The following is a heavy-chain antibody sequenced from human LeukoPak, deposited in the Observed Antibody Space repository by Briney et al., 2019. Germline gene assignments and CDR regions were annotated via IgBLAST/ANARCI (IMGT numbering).Heavy chain of an antibody. Sequence: SETLSLTCAVSGGSISTDSNFFWGWIRQPPGKGLDWIWIVYYAGTTYYNPSLKSRVTIFVDTSKNVFSLRLTSVTAADTAVYYCARHRRVTDWYVDFWGQGTLVTVSS. D-gene: IGHD3-9*01. CDR1: GGSISTDSNFF. CDR3: ARHRRVTDWYVDF. V-gene: IGHV4-39*01. J-gene: IGHJ4*02. CDR2: VYYAGTT.